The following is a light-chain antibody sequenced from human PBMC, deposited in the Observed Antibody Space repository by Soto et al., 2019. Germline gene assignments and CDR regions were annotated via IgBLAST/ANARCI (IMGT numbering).Light chain of an antibody. V-gene: IGKV1-27*01. CDR3: QKYNSAPT. Sequence: DIQMTESRSSRAASGGDSVTVACRASQGISNYLAWYQQKPGKVPKLLIYAASTLQSGVPSRFSGSGSGTDFTLTISSLQPEDVATYYCQKYNSAPTFGQGTRLEIK. CDR2: AAS. J-gene: IGKJ5*01. CDR1: QGISNY.